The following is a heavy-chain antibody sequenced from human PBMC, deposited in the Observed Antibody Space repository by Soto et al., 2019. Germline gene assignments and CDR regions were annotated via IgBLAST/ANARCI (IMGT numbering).Heavy chain of an antibody. Sequence: QVQLQESGPGLVKPSETLSLTCSVSGGSISNHYWSWIRQPPGKGLEWIGYIYYNGNTNYNPSIKSRGTMSVDTSRNQISLKLTTVTAADTAVYYCTRANWYSEYWGQGTLVTVSS. CDR2: IYYNGNT. CDR3: TRANWYSEY. V-gene: IGHV4-59*11. J-gene: IGHJ4*02. D-gene: IGHD7-27*01. CDR1: GGSISNHY.